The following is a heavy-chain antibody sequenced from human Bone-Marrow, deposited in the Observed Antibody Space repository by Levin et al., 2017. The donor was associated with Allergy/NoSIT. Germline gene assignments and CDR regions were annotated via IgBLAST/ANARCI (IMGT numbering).Heavy chain of an antibody. CDR2: INTNTGSP. J-gene: IGHJ5*02. CDR3: ARGLTTGSHWFDP. D-gene: IGHD1-1*01. CDR1: GYIFTTYS. Sequence: VASVKVSCKASGYIFTTYSMSWVRQAPGQGLEWMGWINTNTGSPTYALGFTGRYDFSLDTAVSTAYLQISSLKTEDTAVYYCARGLTTGSHWFDPWGQGTLVVVSS. V-gene: IGHV7-4-1*02.